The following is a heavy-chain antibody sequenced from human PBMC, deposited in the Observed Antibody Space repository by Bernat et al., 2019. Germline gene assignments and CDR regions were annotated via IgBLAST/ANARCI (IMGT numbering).Heavy chain of an antibody. V-gene: IGHV3-33*01. J-gene: IGHJ6*02. CDR2: IWYDGSNK. D-gene: IGHD6-19*01. Sequence: QVQLVESGGGVVQPGRSLRLSCAASGFTFSSYGMHWVRQAPGKGLEWVAVIWYDGSNKYYADSVKGRFTISRDNSKNTLYLQMNSLRAEDTAVYYCARELGSGWYWSYYYYGMDVWGQWTTVTVSS. CDR1: GFTFSSYG. CDR3: ARELGSGWYWSYYYYGMDV.